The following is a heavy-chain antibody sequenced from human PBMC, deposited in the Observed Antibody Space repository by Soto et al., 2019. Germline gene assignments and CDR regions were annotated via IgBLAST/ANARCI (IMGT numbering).Heavy chain of an antibody. CDR1: GFTFSSYG. CDR2: IWYDGSNK. V-gene: IGHV3-33*01. D-gene: IGHD5-12*01. Sequence: GGSLRLSCAASGFTFSSYGMHWVRQAPGKGLEWVAVIWYDGSNKYYADSVKGRFTISRDNSKNTLYLQMNSLRAEDTAVYYCARVRTREWLRGGYGMDVWGQGTTVTVSS. J-gene: IGHJ6*02. CDR3: ARVRTREWLRGGYGMDV.